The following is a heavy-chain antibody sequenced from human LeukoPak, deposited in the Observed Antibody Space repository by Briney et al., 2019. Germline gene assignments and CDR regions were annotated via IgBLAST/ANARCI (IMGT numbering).Heavy chain of an antibody. CDR1: GFTFSSYG. CDR3: ARGTLIQLWLIDY. J-gene: IGHJ4*02. Sequence: GGSLRLSCAASGFTFSSYGIHWVRQAPGKGLEWVAFDGSHKYYADSVKGRFTISRDNSKNTLYLQMNSLRAEDTAVYYCARGTLIQLWLIDYWGQGTLVTVSS. D-gene: IGHD5-18*01. V-gene: IGHV3-30*02. CDR2: DGSHK.